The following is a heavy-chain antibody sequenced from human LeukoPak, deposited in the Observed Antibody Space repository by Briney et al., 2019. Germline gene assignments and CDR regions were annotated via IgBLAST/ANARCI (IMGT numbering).Heavy chain of an antibody. D-gene: IGHD3-3*01. CDR1: GFTFSSYA. CDR3: AKGSGSWAEYFQH. Sequence: GGSLRLSCAASGFTFSSYAMSWVRQAPGKGLEWVSAISGGGSTYYADSVKGRFTISRDNSKNTLYLQMNSLRAEDTAVYYCAKGSGSWAEYFQHWGQGTLVTVSS. CDR2: ISGGGST. J-gene: IGHJ1*01. V-gene: IGHV3-23*01.